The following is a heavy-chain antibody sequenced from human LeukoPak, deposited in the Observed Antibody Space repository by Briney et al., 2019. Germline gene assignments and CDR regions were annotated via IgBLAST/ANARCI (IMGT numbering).Heavy chain of an antibody. CDR2: ISGRGAGT. Sequence: GGTLRLSCAASGFTFSSYGMSWVRQAPGKGLEWVSGISGRGAGTYYADSVKGRFTISRDNSKNTLYLQMNSLRVEGTAVYYCAKGFYGELLFDYWGQGTLVTVSS. J-gene: IGHJ4*02. CDR1: GFTFSSYG. V-gene: IGHV3-23*01. D-gene: IGHD3-10*01. CDR3: AKGFYGELLFDY.